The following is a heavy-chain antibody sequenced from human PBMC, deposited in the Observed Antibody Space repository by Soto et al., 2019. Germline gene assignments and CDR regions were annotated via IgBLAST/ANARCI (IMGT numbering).Heavy chain of an antibody. J-gene: IGHJ4*02. CDR2: IDPDDSYT. D-gene: IGHD2-15*01. CDR3: ARLPPPTYCSGSTCSGY. CDR1: GYSFTNYW. V-gene: IGHV5-10-1*01. Sequence: PGESLKISCKGSGYSFTNYWINWVRQMPGKGLEWMGRIDPDDSYTNYSPSFQGHATISVDKSISTAYLQWSSLQASDTAIYYCARLPPPTYCSGSTCSGYWGQGTLVTVSS.